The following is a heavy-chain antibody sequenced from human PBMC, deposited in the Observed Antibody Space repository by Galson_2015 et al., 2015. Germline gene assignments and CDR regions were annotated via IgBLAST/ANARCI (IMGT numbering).Heavy chain of an antibody. CDR1: GFTFSSYA. Sequence: SLRLSCAASGFTFSSYAMHWVRQAPGKGLEWVAVISYDGSSKYYADSVKGRFTISRDNSKNTLYLQMNSLRAEDTAVYYCARGTIVVPDYWGQGTLITVSS. J-gene: IGHJ4*02. CDR3: ARGTIVVPDY. V-gene: IGHV3-30-3*01. D-gene: IGHD3-22*01. CDR2: ISYDGSSK.